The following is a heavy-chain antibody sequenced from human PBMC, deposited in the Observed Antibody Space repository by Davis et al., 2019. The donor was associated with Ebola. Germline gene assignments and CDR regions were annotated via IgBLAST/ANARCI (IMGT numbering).Heavy chain of an antibody. J-gene: IGHJ4*02. D-gene: IGHD3/OR15-3a*01. CDR3: ARGRSGTRYPFDS. Sequence: GESLKISCKGFGYNFTNHWIGWVRQMPGRGLEWMGIIYPGDSDTRYGPSFQGQVTISVDKSISVAYLQWSSLRASDSAIYYCARGRSGTRYPFDSWGQGTLVTVSS. CDR1: GYNFTNHW. V-gene: IGHV5-51*01. CDR2: IYPGDSDT.